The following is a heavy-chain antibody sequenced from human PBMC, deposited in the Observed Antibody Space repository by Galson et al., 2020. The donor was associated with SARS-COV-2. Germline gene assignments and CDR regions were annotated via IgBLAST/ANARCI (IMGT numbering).Heavy chain of an antibody. CDR3: ARGGYCSGGSCYSMYYYYGMDV. CDR2: IYYSGST. J-gene: IGHJ6*02. CDR1: GGSISSGGYY. Sequence: SETLSLTCTVSGGSISSGGYYWRWIRQHPGKGLEWIGYIYYSGSTYYNPSLKSRVTISVDTSKNQFSLKLSSVTAADTAVYYCARGGYCSGGSCYSMYYYYGMDVWGQGTTVTVSS. D-gene: IGHD2-15*01. V-gene: IGHV4-31*03.